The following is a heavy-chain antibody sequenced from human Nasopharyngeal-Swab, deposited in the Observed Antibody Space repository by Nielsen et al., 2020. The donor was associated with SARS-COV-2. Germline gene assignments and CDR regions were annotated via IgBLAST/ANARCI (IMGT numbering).Heavy chain of an antibody. CDR3: ARDGLDYDFWSAYFMDV. CDR1: GFTFNNYN. J-gene: IGHJ6*02. V-gene: IGHV3-21*01. D-gene: IGHD3-3*01. CDR2: ISSSSSYI. Sequence: GESLQISCEASGFTFNNYNFNWVRQAPGKGLEWVSSISSSSSYIYYAGSVKGRFTISRDNAKNSLYLQMNSLRAEDTAVYYCARDGLDYDFWSAYFMDVWGQGTTVTVSS.